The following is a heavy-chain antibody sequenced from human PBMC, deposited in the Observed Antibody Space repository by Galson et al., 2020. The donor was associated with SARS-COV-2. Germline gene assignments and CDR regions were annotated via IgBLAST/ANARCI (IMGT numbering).Heavy chain of an antibody. J-gene: IGHJ5*02. Sequence: SETLSLTCTVSGGSISSGSYYWSWIRQPAGKGLEWIGRIYTGVNTNYNPSLKSRVTISVDTSKNQFSLKVNSVTAADTAVYFCARQRVWAEKAFDPWGQGTLVTVSS. V-gene: IGHV4-61*02. D-gene: IGHD6-13*01. CDR1: GGSISSGSYY. CDR3: ARQRVWAEKAFDP. CDR2: IYTGVNT.